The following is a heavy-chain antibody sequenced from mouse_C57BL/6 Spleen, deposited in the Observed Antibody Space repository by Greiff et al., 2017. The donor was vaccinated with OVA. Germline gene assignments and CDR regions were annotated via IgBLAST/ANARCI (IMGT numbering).Heavy chain of an antibody. CDR3: ARTTVVPFAY. V-gene: IGHV5-4*01. CDR1: GFTFSSYA. J-gene: IGHJ3*01. Sequence: EVQGVESGGGLVKPGGSLKLSCAASGFTFSSYAMSWVRQTPEKRLEWVATISDGGSYTYYPDNVKGRFTISRDNAKNNLYLQMSHLKSEDTAMYYCARTTVVPFAYWGQGTLVTVSA. D-gene: IGHD1-1*01. CDR2: ISDGGSYT.